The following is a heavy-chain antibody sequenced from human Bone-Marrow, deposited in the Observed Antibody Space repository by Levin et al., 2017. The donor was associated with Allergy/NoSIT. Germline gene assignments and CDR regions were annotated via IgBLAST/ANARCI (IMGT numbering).Heavy chain of an antibody. CDR2: ISGSGGST. CDR1: GFTFSSYA. CDR3: AKVGKGAMRGPSMDG. Sequence: GGSLRLSCAASGFTFSSYAMSWVRQAPGKGLEWVSAISGSGGSTYYADSVKGRFTISRDNSKNTLYLQMNSLRAEDTAVYYCAKVGKGAMRGPSMDGWGQGTTVTVSS. J-gene: IGHJ6*02. D-gene: IGHD1-26*01. V-gene: IGHV3-23*01.